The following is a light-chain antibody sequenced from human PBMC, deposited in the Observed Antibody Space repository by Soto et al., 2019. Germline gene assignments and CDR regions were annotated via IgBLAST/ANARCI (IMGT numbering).Light chain of an antibody. CDR1: QHINIW. Sequence: QSPSTVCASVGETVYVTCRASQHINIWVAWYQQKPGKAPKLLIYLASSLSSGVPSKFSGSGSGTDFTLTINSLQPEDFATYYGQQGYSTPWTFGQGTKVDIK. V-gene: IGKV1-39*01. CDR2: LAS. CDR3: QQGYSTPWT. J-gene: IGKJ1*01.